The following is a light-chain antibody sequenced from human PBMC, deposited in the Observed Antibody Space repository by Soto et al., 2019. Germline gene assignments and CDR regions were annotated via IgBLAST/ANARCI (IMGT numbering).Light chain of an antibody. CDR2: GAS. V-gene: IGKV3-20*01. Sequence: EIVLTHSPGTLSLSPGERATLSCRASQSVSSSYLAWYHQKPGQAPRLLIYGASSRATGIPDRFSGSGSGTDFTLTISRLEPEDFGVYYCKQCSSSPVTFGVGAMVEIK. CDR3: KQCSSSPVT. J-gene: IGKJ4*01. CDR1: QSVSSSY.